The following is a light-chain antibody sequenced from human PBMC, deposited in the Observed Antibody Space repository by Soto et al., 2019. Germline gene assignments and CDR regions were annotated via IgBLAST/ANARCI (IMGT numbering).Light chain of an antibody. CDR1: SSDVGGYNY. Sequence: QSALTQPASVSGSPGQSSTISCTGTSSDVGGYNYVSWYQQHPGKAPKLMIYDVSNRPSGVSNRFSGSKSGNTASLTISGLQAEDEADYYCSSHTSSSTLPYVFGTGTKLTVL. CDR3: SSHTSSSTLPYV. V-gene: IGLV2-14*01. J-gene: IGLJ1*01. CDR2: DVS.